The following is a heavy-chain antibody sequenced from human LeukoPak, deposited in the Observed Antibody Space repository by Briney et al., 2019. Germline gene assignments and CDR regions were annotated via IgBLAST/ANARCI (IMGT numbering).Heavy chain of an antibody. J-gene: IGHJ4*02. Sequence: GGSLRLSCGASGFTFSSYAMSWVRQAPGKGLEGVSASSSGGSTHYADSVKGRFTISRDNSKNTLYLQMNSLRAEDTAVYYCAKRYYYDNSGLWDYWGQGTLVTVSS. CDR2: SSSGGST. CDR3: AKRYYYDNSGLWDY. V-gene: IGHV3-23*01. CDR1: GFTFSSYA. D-gene: IGHD3-22*01.